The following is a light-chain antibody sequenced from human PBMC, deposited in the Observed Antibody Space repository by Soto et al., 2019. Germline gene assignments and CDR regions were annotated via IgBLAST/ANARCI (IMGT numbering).Light chain of an antibody. V-gene: IGKV3-15*01. CDR2: DAS. Sequence: EIVMTQSPATLSVSPGERATLSCRASQSISSDLAWYQQIPGQAPRLLIYDASTRATGIPARFSGSGSGTEITLTISSLQSEDFAVYYCQQYNNWPPWTFGQGTKVDIK. CDR1: QSISSD. CDR3: QQYNNWPPWT. J-gene: IGKJ1*01.